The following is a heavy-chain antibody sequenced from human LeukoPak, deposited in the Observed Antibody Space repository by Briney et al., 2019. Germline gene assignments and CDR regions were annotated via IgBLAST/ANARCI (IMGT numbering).Heavy chain of an antibody. D-gene: IGHD2-2*01. CDR1: VYSISSGYY. CDR3: ARHRGYCSTISCYGDNWFDP. J-gene: IGHJ5*02. V-gene: IGHV4-38-2*01. Sequence: SETLSLTCGVSVYSISSGYYWGWIRQPPGKGLEWIGSIYQSGSTYYNPSLKSRVTISVDTSRNQFSLKLSSVTAADTAVYYCARHRGYCSTISCYGDNWFDPWGQGTLVTVSS. CDR2: IYQSGST.